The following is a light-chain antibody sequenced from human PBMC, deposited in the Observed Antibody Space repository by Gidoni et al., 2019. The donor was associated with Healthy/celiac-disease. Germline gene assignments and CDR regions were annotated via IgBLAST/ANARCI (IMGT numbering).Light chain of an antibody. CDR1: QSVSSN. CDR2: GAS. V-gene: IGKV3-15*01. Sequence: EIVMTQSPATLSVSPGERATLSCRASQSVSSNLAWYQQKPGQAPRLLIYGASTRATGIPARFSGSGSGTEFTLTISSLQSEDFAVYYCQQYNNWPWWTLGQXTKVEIK. CDR3: QQYNNWPWWT. J-gene: IGKJ1*01.